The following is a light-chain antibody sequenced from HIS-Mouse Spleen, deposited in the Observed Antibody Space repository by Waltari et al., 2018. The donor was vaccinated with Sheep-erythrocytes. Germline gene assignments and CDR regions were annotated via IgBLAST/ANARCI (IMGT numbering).Light chain of an antibody. Sequence: EIVLTQSPATLSLSPGERATLSCRASPSVSIYLAWYQQKPGQAPRLLIYDASNRATGIPARFSGSAAGTDFTLTISSLEPEDFAVYYCQQRSNWYTFGQGTKLEIK. CDR1: PSVSIY. V-gene: IGKV3-11*01. CDR3: QQRSNWYT. CDR2: DAS. J-gene: IGKJ2*01.